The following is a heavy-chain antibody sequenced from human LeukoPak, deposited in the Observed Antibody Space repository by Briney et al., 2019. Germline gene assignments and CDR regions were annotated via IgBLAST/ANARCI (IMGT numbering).Heavy chain of an antibody. CDR3: AKRDSSGYYYFDY. D-gene: IGHD3-22*01. CDR2: NGGSVGTT. CDR1: GFTFSSYP. V-gene: IGHV3-23*01. Sequence: PGGSLRLSCAASGFTFSSYPVSWVPQAPGEGLELVSANGGSVGTTYYADSVKGRFTISRDNSKNTLYLQMNSLRAEDTAVYYCAKRDSSGYYYFDYWGQGTLVTVSS. J-gene: IGHJ4*02.